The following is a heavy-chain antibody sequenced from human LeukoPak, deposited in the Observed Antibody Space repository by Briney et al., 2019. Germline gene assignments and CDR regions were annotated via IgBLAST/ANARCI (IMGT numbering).Heavy chain of an antibody. CDR3: AKCGTGSSGPNWLDH. CDR2: ISGSGGST. J-gene: IGHJ5*02. CDR1: GVSFSSYA. D-gene: IGHD1-26*01. Sequence: GGSLRLSCAAPGVSFSSYAMNWVRQAPGKGLEWVSCISGSGGSTYYADSVKGRFTISRDNSQNTLYLQMNSLRPEDTAVYYCAKCGTGSSGPNWLDHWGQGTLVTVSS. V-gene: IGHV3-23*01.